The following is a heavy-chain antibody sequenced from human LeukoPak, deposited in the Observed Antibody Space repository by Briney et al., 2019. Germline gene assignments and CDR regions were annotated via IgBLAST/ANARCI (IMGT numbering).Heavy chain of an antibody. D-gene: IGHD3-9*01. V-gene: IGHV1-8*01. CDR3: ARGTRTYYDILTGHPMRPYYFNY. CDR1: GYTFTSYD. CDR2: MNPNSGNT. Sequence: ASVKVSCKASGYTFTSYDINWVRQATGQGLEWMGWMNPNSGNTGYAQKFQGRVTMTRNTSISTAYMELSSLRSEDTAVYYCARGTRTYYDILTGHPMRPYYFNYWGQGTLVTVSS. J-gene: IGHJ4*02.